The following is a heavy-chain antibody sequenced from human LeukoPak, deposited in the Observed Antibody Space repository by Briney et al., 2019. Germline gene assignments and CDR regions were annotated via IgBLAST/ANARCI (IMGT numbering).Heavy chain of an antibody. CDR2: INPNSGGT. J-gene: IGHJ6*02. D-gene: IGHD2-15*01. V-gene: IGHV1-2*02. Sequence: ASVKVSCKASGYTFTGYYMHWVRQAPGQGLEWMGWINPNSGGTNYAQKFQGRVTTTRDTSISTAYMELSRLRSDDTAVYYCARDRRCSGGSCYSGPYGMDVWGQGTTVTVSS. CDR3: ARDRRCSGGSCYSGPYGMDV. CDR1: GYTFTGYY.